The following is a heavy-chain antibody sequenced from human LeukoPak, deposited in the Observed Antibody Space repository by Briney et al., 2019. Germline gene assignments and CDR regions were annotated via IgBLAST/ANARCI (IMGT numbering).Heavy chain of an antibody. D-gene: IGHD3-10*01. CDR1: GGSFSGYY. Sequence: PSETLSLTCAVYGGSFSGYYWSWIRQPPGKGLEWIGEINHSGSTNYNPSLKSRVTISVDTSKNQFSLKLSSVTAADTAVYYCARLNRITLNRGNIDYWGQGTLVTVSS. CDR2: INHSGST. J-gene: IGHJ4*02. CDR3: ARLNRITLNRGNIDY. V-gene: IGHV4-34*01.